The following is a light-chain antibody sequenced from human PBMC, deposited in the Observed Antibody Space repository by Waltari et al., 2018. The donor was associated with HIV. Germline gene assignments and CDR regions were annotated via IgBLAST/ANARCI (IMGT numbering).Light chain of an antibody. Sequence: QSALTQPASVSGSPGQSITIPCTGTRSDVGGYNYVSWYQQHPGKAPKLTIYDVSNRPSGVSNRFSGSKSGNTASLTISGLQAEDEADYYCSSYTSSSALYVVFGGGTKLTVL. J-gene: IGLJ2*01. CDR3: SSYTSSSALYVV. CDR1: RSDVGGYNY. V-gene: IGLV2-14*03. CDR2: DVS.